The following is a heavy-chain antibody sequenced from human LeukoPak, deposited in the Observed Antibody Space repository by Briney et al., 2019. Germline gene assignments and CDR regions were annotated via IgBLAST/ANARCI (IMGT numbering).Heavy chain of an antibody. J-gene: IGHJ4*02. CDR1: GYTFTGYY. Sequence: ASVKVSCKASGYTFTGYYMHWVRQAPGQGLEWMGWINPNSGGTNYAQKFQGRVTMTRDTSISTAYMELSRLRSDDTAVYYCARSDADPIQLWPTGYWGQGTLVTVSS. V-gene: IGHV1-2*02. CDR3: ARSDADPIQLWPTGY. D-gene: IGHD5-18*01. CDR2: INPNSGGT.